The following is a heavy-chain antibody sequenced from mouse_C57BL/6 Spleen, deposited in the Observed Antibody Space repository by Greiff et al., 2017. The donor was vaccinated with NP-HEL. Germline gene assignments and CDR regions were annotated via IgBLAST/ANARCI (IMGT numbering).Heavy chain of an antibody. CDR1: GYAFTNYL. J-gene: IGHJ3*01. Sequence: VQLQQSGAELVRPGTSVKVSCKASGYAFTNYLIEWVKQRPGQGLEWIGVIKPGSGGTNYNEKFKGKATLTADKSSSTAYMQLSSLTSEDSAVYFCARSTGTSFAYWGQGTLVTVSA. CDR2: IKPGSGGT. V-gene: IGHV1-54*01. CDR3: ARSTGTSFAY. D-gene: IGHD4-1*02.